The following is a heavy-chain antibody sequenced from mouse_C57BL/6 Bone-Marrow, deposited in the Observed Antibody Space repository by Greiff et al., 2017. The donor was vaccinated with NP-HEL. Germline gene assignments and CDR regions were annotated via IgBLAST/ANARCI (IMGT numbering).Heavy chain of an antibody. CDR1: GYSITSGYY. J-gene: IGHJ1*03. D-gene: IGHD1-1*02. CDR3: ARQGWDWYFDV. Sequence: VQLQQSGPGLVKPSQSLSLTCSVTGYSITSGYYWNWIRQFPGNKLEWMGYISYAGSNNYNPSLKNRISITRDTAKNQFFLKLNSVTTEDTATYYCARQGWDWYFDVWGTGTTVTVSS. CDR2: ISYAGSN. V-gene: IGHV3-6*01.